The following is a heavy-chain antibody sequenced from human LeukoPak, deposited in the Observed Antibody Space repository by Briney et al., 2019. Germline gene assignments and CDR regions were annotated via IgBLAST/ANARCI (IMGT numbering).Heavy chain of an antibody. J-gene: IGHJ5*02. CDR2: IYYSGST. CDR3: ARRERFVVVPAAIPGFDP. V-gene: IGHV4-39*01. Sequence: PSETLSLTCTVSGGSISSSSYYWGWIRQPPGKGLEWIGSIYYSGSTYYNPSLKSRVPISVDTSKNQFSLKLSSVTAADTAVYYCARRERFVVVPAAIPGFDPWGQGTLVTVSS. D-gene: IGHD2-2*01. CDR1: GGSISSSSYY.